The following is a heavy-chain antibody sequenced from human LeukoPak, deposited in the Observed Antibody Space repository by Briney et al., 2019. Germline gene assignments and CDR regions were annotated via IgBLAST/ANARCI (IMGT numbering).Heavy chain of an antibody. CDR1: GFTFSSYT. CDR2: ISYDGSNK. D-gene: IGHD6-13*01. J-gene: IGHJ4*02. Sequence: PGGSLRLSCAASGFTFSSYTMHWLRQAPGKGLEWVAVISYDGSNKYYADSVKGRFTISRDNSKNTLYLQMNSLRAEDTAVYYCARTGSSSWYVFDYWGQGTLVTVSS. V-gene: IGHV3-30-3*01. CDR3: ARTGSSSWYVFDY.